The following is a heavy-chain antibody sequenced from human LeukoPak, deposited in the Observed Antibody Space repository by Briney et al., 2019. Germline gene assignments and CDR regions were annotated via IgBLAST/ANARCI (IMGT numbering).Heavy chain of an antibody. CDR2: ISGSGGST. CDR3: AKSLVRWAFDY. V-gene: IGHV3-23*01. J-gene: IGHJ4*01. D-gene: IGHD4-23*01. CDR1: GFTFSNYA. Sequence: GGSLRLSCAASGFTFSNYAMTWVRQGPGKGLEWVSTISGSGGSTHYADSVKGRFIISRDNSKITLYLQMNTLRAEDTAVYFCAKSLVRWAFDYWGRGALVSVSS.